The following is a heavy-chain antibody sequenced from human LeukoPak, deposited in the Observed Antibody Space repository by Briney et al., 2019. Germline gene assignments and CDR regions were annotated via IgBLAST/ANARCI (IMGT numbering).Heavy chain of an antibody. V-gene: IGHV1-69*05. CDR3: AGGYYYDSSGSSFDP. J-gene: IGHJ5*02. CDR2: IIPIFGTA. Sequence: SVRVSCTASGGTFSSYAISWVRQAPGQRLEWMGGIIPIFGTANYAQKFQGRVTITTDESTSTAYMELSSLRSEDTAVYYCAGGYYYDSSGSSFDPWGQGTLVTVSS. CDR1: GGTFSSYA. D-gene: IGHD3-22*01.